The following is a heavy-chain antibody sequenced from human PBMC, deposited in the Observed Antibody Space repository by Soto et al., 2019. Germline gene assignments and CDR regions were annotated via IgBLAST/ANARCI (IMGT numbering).Heavy chain of an antibody. V-gene: IGHV3-15*01. CDR2: IKSKTDGGTT. Sequence: GGSLRLSCAASGFTFSNAWMSWVRQAPGKGLEWVGRIKSKTDGGTTDYAAPVKGRFTISRDDSKNTLYLQMNSLKTEDTAVYYCTTPWNYGDPYGDPIYYYYYMDVWGKGTTVTVSS. CDR1: GFTFSNAW. D-gene: IGHD4-17*01. J-gene: IGHJ6*03. CDR3: TTPWNYGDPYGDPIYYYYYMDV.